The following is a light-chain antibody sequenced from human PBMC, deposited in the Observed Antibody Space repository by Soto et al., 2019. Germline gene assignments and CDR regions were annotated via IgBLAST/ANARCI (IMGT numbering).Light chain of an antibody. V-gene: IGKV1-39*01. CDR1: QSSSSY. CDR3: QQSYSTSRT. J-gene: IGKJ2*01. Sequence: DIQMTQSPSSLSASVGDRVTITCRASQSSSSYLNWYQQKPGKAPKLLIYAASSLQSGVPSRFSGSGSGTDFNLTISSLQPEDFATYYCQQSYSTSRTFGQGTKLEIK. CDR2: AAS.